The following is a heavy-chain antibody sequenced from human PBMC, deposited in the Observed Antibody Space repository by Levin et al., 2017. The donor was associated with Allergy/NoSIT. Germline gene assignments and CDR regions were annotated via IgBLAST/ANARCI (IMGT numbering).Heavy chain of an antibody. V-gene: IGHV4-34*01. Sequence: PGGSLRLSCAVYGGSFSGYYWSWIRQPPGKGLEWIGEINHSGSTNYNPSLKSRVTISVDTSKNQFSLKLSSVTAADTAVYYCARGRMVRGEDYWGQGTLVTVSS. CDR2: INHSGST. J-gene: IGHJ4*02. CDR1: GGSFSGYY. CDR3: ARGRMVRGEDY. D-gene: IGHD3-10*01.